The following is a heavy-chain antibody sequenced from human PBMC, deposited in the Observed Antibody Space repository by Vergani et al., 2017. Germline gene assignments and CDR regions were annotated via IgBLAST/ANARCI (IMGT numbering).Heavy chain of an antibody. J-gene: IGHJ4*02. CDR3: APDSSVYWDGY. Sequence: QVQLVESGGGVVQPGRSLRLSCAASGFTFSSYGMHWVRQAPGKGLEWVAVISYDGSNKYYADSVKGRFTISRDNSKNTLYLQMNSLRAEDTAVYYCAPDSSVYWDGYWGQGTLVTVSS. V-gene: IGHV3-30*03. D-gene: IGHD3-22*01. CDR1: GFTFSSYG. CDR2: ISYDGSNK.